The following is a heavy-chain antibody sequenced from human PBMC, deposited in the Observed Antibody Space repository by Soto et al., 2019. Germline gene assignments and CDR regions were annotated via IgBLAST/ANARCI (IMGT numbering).Heavy chain of an antibody. CDR1: GFTFRSYG. Sequence: QVHLMESGGGVVQPGRSLRLSCAASGFTFRSYGMHWVRQAPGKGLEWVAVISYDGRDKYYSDSVKGRFIVSRDDSKNTLFLQMKSLRFEDTAVYYCAKEVMPALRPLTAETPSHFDSWGQGTLVSVSS. CDR2: ISYDGRDK. CDR3: AKEVMPALRPLTAETPSHFDS. D-gene: IGHD2-15*01. J-gene: IGHJ4*02. V-gene: IGHV3-30*18.